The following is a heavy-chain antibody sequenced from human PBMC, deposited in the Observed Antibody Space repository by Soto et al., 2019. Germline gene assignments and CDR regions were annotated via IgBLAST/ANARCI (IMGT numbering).Heavy chain of an antibody. J-gene: IGHJ6*03. Sequence: GGSLILSCAASGFTFSSYAMSWVRQAPGKGLEWVSAISGSGGSTYYADSVKGRFTISRDNSKNTLYLQMNSLRAEDTAVYYCAKDLGLPVSDIVVVPAAQGYYYYYYMDVWGKGTTVTVSS. V-gene: IGHV3-23*01. CDR3: AKDLGLPVSDIVVVPAAQGYYYYYYMDV. CDR1: GFTFSSYA. CDR2: ISGSGGST. D-gene: IGHD2-2*01.